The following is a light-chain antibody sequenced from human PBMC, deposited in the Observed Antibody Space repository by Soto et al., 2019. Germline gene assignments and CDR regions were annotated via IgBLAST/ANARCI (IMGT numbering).Light chain of an antibody. CDR3: QSYDNILSGPL. CDR2: KNN. V-gene: IGLV1-40*01. J-gene: IGLJ3*02. CDR1: GSNVGASYD. Sequence: QSVLTQPPSVSGAPGQTITMSCTGSGSNVGASYDVHWYQVLPGAGPRLLIYKNNNRPSGVPDRFSGSKSGTSASLAITGLRAEDEADYYSQSYDNILSGPLFGGGTKLTVL.